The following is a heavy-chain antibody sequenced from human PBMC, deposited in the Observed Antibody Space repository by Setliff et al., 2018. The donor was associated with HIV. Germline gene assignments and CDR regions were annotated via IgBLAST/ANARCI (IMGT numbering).Heavy chain of an antibody. CDR1: GFIFSSYA. J-gene: IGHJ4*02. CDR3: ARDPRAAVATIWDY. CDR2: MSYDGNNK. D-gene: IGHD5-12*01. V-gene: IGHV3-30*01. Sequence: PGGSLRLSCAASGFIFSSYAMHWVRQAPGKGLEWVAVMSYDGNNKYYADSVKGRFTISRDNSKNTLFLQMNSLRPEDTAVYYCARDPRAAVATIWDYWGQGTLVTVSS.